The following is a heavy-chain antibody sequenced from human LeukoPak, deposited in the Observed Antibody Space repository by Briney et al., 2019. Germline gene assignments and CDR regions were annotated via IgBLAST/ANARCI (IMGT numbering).Heavy chain of an antibody. CDR1: GFTFSNYG. CDR3: AKAGTNYYDSSGYRLPPRY. Sequence: PGGSLRLSCAASGFTFSNYGMHWVRQAPGKGLEWVALISYDGSNKYYADSVKGRFTISRDNSKNMLYLQMNSLRAEDTAVYYCAKAGTNYYDSSGYRLPPRYWGQGTLVTVSS. D-gene: IGHD3-22*01. V-gene: IGHV3-30*18. J-gene: IGHJ4*02. CDR2: ISYDGSNK.